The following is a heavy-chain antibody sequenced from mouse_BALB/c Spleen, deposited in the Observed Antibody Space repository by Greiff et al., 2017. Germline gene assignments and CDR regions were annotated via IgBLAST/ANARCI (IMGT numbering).Heavy chain of an antibody. J-gene: IGHJ4*01. CDR2: IRSKSNNYAT. CDR1: GFTFNTYA. Sequence: EVMLVESGGGLVQPKGSLKLSCAASGFTFNTYAMNWVRQAPGKGLEWVARIRSKSNNYATYYADSVKDRFTISRDDSQSMLYLQMNNLKTEDTAMYYCVRQGGRGYDYAMDYWGQGTSVTVSS. D-gene: IGHD2-2*01. V-gene: IGHV10-1*02. CDR3: VRQGGRGYDYAMDY.